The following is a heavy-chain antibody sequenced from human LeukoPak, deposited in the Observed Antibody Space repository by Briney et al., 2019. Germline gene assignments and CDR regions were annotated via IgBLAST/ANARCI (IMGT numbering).Heavy chain of an antibody. J-gene: IGHJ3*02. CDR1: GGTFSSYA. D-gene: IGHD1-26*01. CDR3: ASDGWELSDAFDI. CDR2: IIPIFGTA. Sequence: SVKVSCKASGGTFSSYAISWVRQAPGQGLEWMGGIIPIFGTANYAQKFQGRVTITADESTSTAYMELSSLRSEDTAVYYCASDGWELSDAFDIWGQGTMVTVSS. V-gene: IGHV1-69*13.